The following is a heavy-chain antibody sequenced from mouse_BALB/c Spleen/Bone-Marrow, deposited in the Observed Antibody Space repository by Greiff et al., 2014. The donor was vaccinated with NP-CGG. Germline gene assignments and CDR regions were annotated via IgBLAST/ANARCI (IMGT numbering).Heavy chain of an antibody. CDR1: GYAFSSYW. CDR2: IYPGDGDT. V-gene: IGHV1-80*01. CDR3: ARGGRLTGYYFDY. J-gene: IGHJ2*01. D-gene: IGHD4-1*01. Sequence: VQLQESGAELVRPGSSVKISCKASGYAFSSYWMNWVKQRPGQGLEWIGQIYPGDGDTNYNGNFKDKATLTTDKSSTTAYMQLSGLTSEDSAVYFCARGGRLTGYYFDYWGRGTTLTVSS.